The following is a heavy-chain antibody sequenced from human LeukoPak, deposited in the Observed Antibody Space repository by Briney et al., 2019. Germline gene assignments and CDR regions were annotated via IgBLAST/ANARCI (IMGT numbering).Heavy chain of an antibody. CDR3: ARWGGSGTFWDGFDI. V-gene: IGHV3-48*03. CDR2: ISSSGSTK. J-gene: IGHJ3*02. D-gene: IGHD3-10*01. Sequence: GGSLRLSCAASGFTFSSYEMNWVRQAPGKGLEWVSYISSSGSTKYYADSVKGRFTISRDNAKNSLYLQMNSLRVEDTAVYYCARWGGSGTFWDGFDIWGQGTMVAVSS. CDR1: GFTFSSYE.